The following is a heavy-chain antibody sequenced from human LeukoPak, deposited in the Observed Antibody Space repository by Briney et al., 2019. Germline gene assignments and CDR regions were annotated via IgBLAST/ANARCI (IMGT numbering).Heavy chain of an antibody. CDR2: INHSGST. J-gene: IGHJ2*01. V-gene: IGHV4-34*01. CDR3: ARTRYIVVVTAGPWYFDL. Sequence: PSETLSLTCAVYGGSFSGYYWSWIRQPPGKGLEWIGEINHSGSTNYNPSLKSRVTISVDTSKNQFSLKLSSVTAADTAVYYCARTRYIVVVTAGPWYFDLWGRGTLVTVSS. D-gene: IGHD2-21*02. CDR1: GGSFSGYY.